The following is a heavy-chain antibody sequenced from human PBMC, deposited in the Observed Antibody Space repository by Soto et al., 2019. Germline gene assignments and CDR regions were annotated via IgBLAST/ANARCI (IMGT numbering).Heavy chain of an antibody. V-gene: IGHV4-59*01. CDR3: ARLQARWFDP. D-gene: IGHD4-4*01. J-gene: IGHJ5*02. CDR1: GGSISSYY. Sequence: NPSETLSLTCTVSGGSISSYYWSWIRQPPGKGLEWIGYIYYSGSTNYNPSLKSRVTISVDTSKNQFSLKLSSVTAADTAVYYCARLQARWFDPWGQGTLVTVSS. CDR2: IYYSGST.